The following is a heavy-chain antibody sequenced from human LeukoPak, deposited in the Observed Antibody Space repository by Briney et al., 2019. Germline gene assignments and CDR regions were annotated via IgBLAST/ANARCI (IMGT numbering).Heavy chain of an antibody. J-gene: IGHJ3*02. CDR1: GGSFSGYY. D-gene: IGHD2-15*01. CDR3: ARERRYCSGGSCPRAFDI. CDR2: INHSGST. V-gene: IGHV4-34*01. Sequence: SETLSLTCAVYGGSFSGYYWSWIRQPPGKGLEWIGEINHSGSTNYNPSLKSRVTISVDTSKNQFSLKLSSVTAADTAVYYCARERRYCSGGSCPRAFDIWGQGTMVTVSS.